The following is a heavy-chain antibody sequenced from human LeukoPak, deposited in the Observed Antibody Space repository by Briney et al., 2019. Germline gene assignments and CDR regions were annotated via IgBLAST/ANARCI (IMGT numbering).Heavy chain of an antibody. Sequence: SETLFLTCTVSGGSISSYYWSWIRQPAGKGPEWIGRIYTSGSTNYNPSLKSRVTMSVDTSKNQFSLKLSSVTAADTAVYYCARDYLVVAATFNWFDPWGQGTLVTVSS. CDR1: GGSISSYY. V-gene: IGHV4-4*07. D-gene: IGHD2-15*01. CDR3: ARDYLVVAATFNWFDP. J-gene: IGHJ5*02. CDR2: IYTSGST.